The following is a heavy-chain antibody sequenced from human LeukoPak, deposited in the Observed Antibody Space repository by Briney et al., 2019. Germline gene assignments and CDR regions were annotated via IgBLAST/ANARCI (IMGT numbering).Heavy chain of an antibody. CDR1: GFTFGDYA. CDR2: IRSKAYGGTT. CDR3: TIGYGEAGY. D-gene: IGHD4-17*01. V-gene: IGHV3-49*04. Sequence: GRSLRLSCTASGFTFGDYAMSWVRQAPGKGLEWVGFIRSKAYGGTTDYAAPVKGRFTITRDDSKTTVNLQMNSLKTEDTAVYYCTIGYGEAGYWGQGTLVTVSS. J-gene: IGHJ4*02.